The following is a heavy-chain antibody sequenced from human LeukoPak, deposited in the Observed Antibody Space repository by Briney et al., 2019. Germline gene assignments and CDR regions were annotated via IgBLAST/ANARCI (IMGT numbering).Heavy chain of an antibody. CDR1: GFIFSSYA. CDR2: ISNSDDGR. J-gene: IGHJ4*02. Sequence: PGGSLRLSCAASGFIFSSYAMSWVRQAPGKGLEWVSAISNSDDGRYYADSAKGRFTISRDNSKNTLYLQMNSLRTEDTAVYFCARGGGSTQFDYWGQGTLATVSS. V-gene: IGHV3-23*01. CDR3: ARGGGSTQFDY. D-gene: IGHD3-16*01.